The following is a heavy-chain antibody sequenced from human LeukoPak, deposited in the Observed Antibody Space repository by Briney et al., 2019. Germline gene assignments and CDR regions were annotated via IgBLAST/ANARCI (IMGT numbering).Heavy chain of an antibody. D-gene: IGHD1-26*01. V-gene: IGHV1-18*01. CDR2: ISAYNGNT. CDR1: GYTFNLYA. CDR3: ARGAGGSSYYFDY. Sequence: ASVKVSCKASGYTFNLYAITWVRQAPGQGLEWMGWISAYNGNTNYAQKFQGRVTMTTDTSTSTAYMELRSLRSDDTALYYCARGAGGSSYYFDYWGQGTLVTVSS. J-gene: IGHJ4*02.